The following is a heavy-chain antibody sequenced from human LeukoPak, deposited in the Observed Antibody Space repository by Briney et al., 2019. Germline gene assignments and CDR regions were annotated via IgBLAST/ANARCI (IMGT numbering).Heavy chain of an antibody. V-gene: IGHV3-48*01. CDR1: GFTFSSYG. CDR3: ARRAITDAFDI. Sequence: GGSLRLSCAASGFTFSSYGMTWVRQAPGKGLEWVSYISSSSSTIYYADSVKGRFTISRDNAKNSLYLQLNSLRAEDTAVYYCARRAITDAFDIWGQGTMVTVSS. CDR2: ISSSSSTI. D-gene: IGHD1-14*01. J-gene: IGHJ3*02.